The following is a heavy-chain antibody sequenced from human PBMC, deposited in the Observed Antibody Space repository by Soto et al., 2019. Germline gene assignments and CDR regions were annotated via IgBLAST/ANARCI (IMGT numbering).Heavy chain of an antibody. J-gene: IGHJ5*02. CDR2: IYYSGST. CDR1: GGSISSYY. CDR3: ARHGGYCSSTSCYGHNWFDP. D-gene: IGHD2-2*01. Sequence: PSETLSLTCTVSGGSISSYYWSWIRQPPGKGLEWIGYIYYSGSTNYNPSLKSRVTISVDTSKNQFSLKLSSVTAADTAVYYCARHGGYCSSTSCYGHNWFDPWGQGTLVTVSS. V-gene: IGHV4-59*08.